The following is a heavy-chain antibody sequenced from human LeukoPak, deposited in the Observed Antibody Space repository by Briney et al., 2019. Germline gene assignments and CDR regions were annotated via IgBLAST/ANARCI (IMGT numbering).Heavy chain of an antibody. CDR1: GYSISSGYY. J-gene: IGHJ4*02. Sequence: PSETLSLTCAVSGYSISSGYYWSWIRQPPGKGLEWIGYIYYSGSTNYNPSLKSRVTISVDTSKNQFSLKLSSVTAADTAVYYCARCMTTVTTANFDYWGQGTLVTVSS. V-gene: IGHV4-61*01. CDR2: IYYSGST. D-gene: IGHD4-17*01. CDR3: ARCMTTVTTANFDY.